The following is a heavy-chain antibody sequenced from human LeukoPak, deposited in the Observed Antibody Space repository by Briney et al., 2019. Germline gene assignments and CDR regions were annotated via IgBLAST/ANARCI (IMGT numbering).Heavy chain of an antibody. V-gene: IGHV3-48*03. CDR3: ARQRLAVADPGYGLDV. CDR2: ISSSGTTI. Sequence: GGSLRLSCAASGFTFRSYDMNWVRQAPGKGLEWVSYISSSGTTIYYADSVKGQFTISRDNSKNTLYLQMNSLSAEDTAVYYCARQRLAVADPGYGLDVWGQGTTVTVSS. J-gene: IGHJ6*02. D-gene: IGHD6-19*01. CDR1: GFTFRSYD.